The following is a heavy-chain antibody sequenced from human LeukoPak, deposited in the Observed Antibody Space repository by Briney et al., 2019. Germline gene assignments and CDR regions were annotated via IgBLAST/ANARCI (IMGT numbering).Heavy chain of an antibody. V-gene: IGHV1-69*05. CDR2: IIPIFGTA. CDR1: GGTFSSYA. CDR3: AREVLFLEWSLGAHFDY. Sequence: SVKVSCKASGGTFSSYAISWVRQAPGQGLEWMGGIIPIFGTANYAQKFQGRVTITTDESTSTAYMELSSLRSEDTAVYYCAREVLFLEWSLGAHFDYWGQGTLVTVSS. J-gene: IGHJ4*02. D-gene: IGHD3-3*01.